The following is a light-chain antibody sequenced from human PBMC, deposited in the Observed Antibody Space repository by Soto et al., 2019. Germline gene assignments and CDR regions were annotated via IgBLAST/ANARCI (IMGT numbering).Light chain of an antibody. V-gene: IGKV4-1*01. J-gene: IGKJ4*01. CDR1: QSVLYSSNNKNY. Sequence: DIVMTQSPDSLAVSLGERATINCKSSQSVLYSSNNKNYLDWYQQKPGQPPKLLIYWASTRESGVPDRFTGSGSVTDFTLTISSLQAEDVAVYYCQQYFITPLTFGGGTKVEIK. CDR2: WAS. CDR3: QQYFITPLT.